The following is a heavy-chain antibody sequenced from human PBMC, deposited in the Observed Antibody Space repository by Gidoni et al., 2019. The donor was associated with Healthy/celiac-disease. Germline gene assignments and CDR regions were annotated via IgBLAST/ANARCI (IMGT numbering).Heavy chain of an antibody. V-gene: IGHV1-46*01. CDR2: INPSGGST. D-gene: IGHD5-12*01. CDR1: GYTFTSYY. Sequence: QVQLVQSGAEVKKPGASVKVSCKASGYTFTSYYMHWVRQAPGQGLEWMGIINPSGGSTSYAQKFQGRVTMTRDTSTSTVYMELSSLRSEDTAVYYCARGGRLATIGGGTYYFDYWGQGTLVTVSS. CDR3: ARGGRLATIGGGTYYFDY. J-gene: IGHJ4*02.